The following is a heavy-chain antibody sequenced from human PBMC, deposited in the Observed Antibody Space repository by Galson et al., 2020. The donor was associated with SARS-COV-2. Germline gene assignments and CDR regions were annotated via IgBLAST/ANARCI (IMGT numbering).Heavy chain of an antibody. D-gene: IGHD2-15*01. Sequence: SETLSLTCTVSGYSISSAYFWGWIRQPPGKGLAWMGSIYPSGSTYYNPSLTSRVTISVDTAKNQFSLKLSSVTAADTAVYYCATYSVVVVAPTPLRADYWGQGTLVTVSS. CDR2: IYPSGST. CDR1: GYSISSAYF. J-gene: IGHJ4*02. V-gene: IGHV4-38-2*02. CDR3: ATYSVVVVAPTPLRADY.